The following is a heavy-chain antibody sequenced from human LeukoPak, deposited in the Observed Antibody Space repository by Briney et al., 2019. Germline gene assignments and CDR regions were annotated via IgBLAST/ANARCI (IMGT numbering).Heavy chain of an antibody. D-gene: IGHD5-24*01. J-gene: IGHJ3*02. Sequence: SETLSLTCAVYGGSFSGYYWSWIRQPAGKGLEWIGRIYTSGTTNYNPSLKSRVTMSIDTSKNQFSLKLSSVTAADTAVYYCAREDGAFDIWGQGTMVIVSS. V-gene: IGHV4-4*07. CDR3: AREDGAFDI. CDR2: IYTSGTT. CDR1: GGSFSGYY.